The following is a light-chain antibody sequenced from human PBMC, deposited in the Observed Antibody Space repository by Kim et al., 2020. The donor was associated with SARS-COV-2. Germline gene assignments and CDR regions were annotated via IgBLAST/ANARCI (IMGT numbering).Light chain of an antibody. CDR2: QDS. CDR3: QAWDSSTAV. V-gene: IGLV3-1*01. CDR1: KLGDKY. J-gene: IGLJ3*02. Sequence: SVSPGQTASITCSGDKLGDKYAWWYQQRPGQSPVLVIYQDSKRLSGIPERFSGSNSGNTATLTISGTQAMDEADYYCQAWDSSTAVFGGGTQLTVL.